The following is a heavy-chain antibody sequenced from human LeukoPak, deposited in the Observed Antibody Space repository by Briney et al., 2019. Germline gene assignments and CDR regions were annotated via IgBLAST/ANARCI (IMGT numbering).Heavy chain of an antibody. J-gene: IGHJ1*01. CDR2: IDSDGSGT. V-gene: IGHV3-74*01. Sequence: GGSLRLSCAASGYTFSSFWIHWVRHAPGKGLEGVARIDSDGSGTRYADSVKGRFTISRDNAKNTLYLQMNSLRAEDTAVYYCARVLSADSPGFQHWGQGTLVTVSS. D-gene: IGHD3-22*01. CDR1: GYTFSSFW. CDR3: ARVLSADSPGFQH.